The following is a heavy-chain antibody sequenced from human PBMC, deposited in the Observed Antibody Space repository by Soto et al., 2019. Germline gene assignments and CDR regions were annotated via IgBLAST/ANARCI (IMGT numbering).Heavy chain of an antibody. J-gene: IGHJ4*02. CDR2: ISYDGNNE. CDR1: GFIFSPYA. V-gene: IGHV3-30-3*01. Sequence: QVQLVESGGGVVQPGRSLRLSCAASGFIFSPYAMHWVRQAPGKGLEWVGLISYDGNNEYYADSVKGRFTISRDTLKTPLYLQMNSLTSQDPATYFCARDKRSGVLGPAADYWGQGTLVTVSS. CDR3: ARDKRSGVLGPAADY. D-gene: IGHD3-16*01.